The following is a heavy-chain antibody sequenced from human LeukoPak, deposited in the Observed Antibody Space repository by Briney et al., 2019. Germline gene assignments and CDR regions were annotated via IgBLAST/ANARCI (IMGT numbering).Heavy chain of an antibody. Sequence: ASVKVSCKASGYTFTSYGITWVRQAPGQGLDWMGWITPSNGNTDSALKFQDRVTMTTDTLTSTAYMEVRSLRSDDTAMYYCARRGVYYYDSSGQANYHFDHWGQGTLVTVSS. J-gene: IGHJ4*02. CDR2: ITPSNGNT. CDR3: ARRGVYYYDSSGQANYHFDH. D-gene: IGHD3-22*01. CDR1: GYTFTSYG. V-gene: IGHV1-18*01.